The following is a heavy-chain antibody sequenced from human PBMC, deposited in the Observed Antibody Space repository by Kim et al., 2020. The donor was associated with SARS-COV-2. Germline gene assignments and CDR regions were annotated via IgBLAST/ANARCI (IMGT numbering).Heavy chain of an antibody. CDR2: ISGSGGST. CDR3: AKDGPGVLEWLLPPSTGAFDY. V-gene: IGHV3-23*01. D-gene: IGHD3-3*01. J-gene: IGHJ4*02. CDR1: GFTFSSYA. Sequence: GGSLRLSCAASGFTFSSYAMSWVRQAPGKGLEWVSAISGSGGSTYYADSVKGRFTISRDNSKNTLYLQMNSLRAEDTAVYYCAKDGPGVLEWLLPPSTGAFDYWGQGTLVTVSS.